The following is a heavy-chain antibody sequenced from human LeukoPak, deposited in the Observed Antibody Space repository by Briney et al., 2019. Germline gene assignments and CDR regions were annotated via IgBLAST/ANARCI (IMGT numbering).Heavy chain of an antibody. CDR1: GYTFTDSY. CDR2: IYPRDGST. V-gene: IGHV1-46*01. CDR3: ARDQEGFDY. Sequence: GASVKVSCKASGYTFTDSYVHWVRQAPGQGLEWMGMIYPRDGSTSYAQKFQGRVTVTRDTSTSTVHMELSGLRSEDTAVYYCARDQEGFDYWGQGTLVTVSS. J-gene: IGHJ4*02.